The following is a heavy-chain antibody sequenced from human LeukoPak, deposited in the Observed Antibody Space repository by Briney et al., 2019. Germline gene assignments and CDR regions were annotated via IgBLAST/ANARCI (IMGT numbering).Heavy chain of an antibody. J-gene: IGHJ4*02. CDR1: GFTVSRDY. Sequence: GGSLRLSCAASGFTVSRDYMTWVRQAPGKGLEWVSIIYSGGNTYYADSVKGRFTISRDNSKNTLYLQMNTLRAEDTAVYYCARVKMATILHWGQGTLVTVSS. V-gene: IGHV3-53*01. CDR2: IYSGGNT. CDR3: ARVKMATILH. D-gene: IGHD5-24*01.